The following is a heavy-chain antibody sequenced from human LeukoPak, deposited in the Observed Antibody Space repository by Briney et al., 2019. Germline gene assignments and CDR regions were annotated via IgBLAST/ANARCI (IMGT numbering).Heavy chain of an antibody. D-gene: IGHD2-15*01. CDR3: ARPPRGGCSGGTCLIDY. CDR2: IKQDGREK. J-gene: IGHJ4*02. CDR1: GFTFSSYW. V-gene: IGHV3-7*01. Sequence: GGSLRLSCAASGFTFSSYWMSWVRQAPGKGLEWVANIKQDGREKYYVDSVKGRFTISRDNAKNSLYLQMNSLRAEDTAVYYCARPPRGGCSGGTCLIDYWGQGTLVTVSS.